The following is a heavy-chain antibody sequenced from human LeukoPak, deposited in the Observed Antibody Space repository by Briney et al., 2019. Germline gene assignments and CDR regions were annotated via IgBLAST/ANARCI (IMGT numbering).Heavy chain of an antibody. D-gene: IGHD2-21*02. J-gene: IGHJ3*02. CDR2: ICSSSSYI. Sequence: AGGSLRLSCAASGFTFSSYSMNWVRQAPGKGLEWVSSICSSSSYIYYADSVKGRFTISRDNAKNSLYLQMNSLRAEDTAVYYCARRMVTDAFDIWGQGIMVTVSS. V-gene: IGHV3-21*01. CDR1: GFTFSSYS. CDR3: ARRMVTDAFDI.